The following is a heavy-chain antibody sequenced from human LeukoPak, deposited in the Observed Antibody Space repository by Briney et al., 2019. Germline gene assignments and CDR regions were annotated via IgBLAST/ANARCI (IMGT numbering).Heavy chain of an antibody. CDR2: ISVTGGTP. D-gene: IGHD3-22*01. CDR1: GFTFTSYA. V-gene: IGHV3-23*01. CDR3: AKATPGYYYDSSGWFVGLDC. J-gene: IGHJ4*02. Sequence: GGSPRLSCAASGFTFTSYAMSWVPQAPGKGLGWVSAISVTGGTPYYADSVKGRFTVSRDNSRNTLYLQMNSLRAEDTAVYYCAKATPGYYYDSSGWFVGLDCWGQGTLVTGSS.